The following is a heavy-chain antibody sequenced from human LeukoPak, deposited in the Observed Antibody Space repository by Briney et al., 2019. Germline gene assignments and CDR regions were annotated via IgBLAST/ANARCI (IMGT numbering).Heavy chain of an antibody. V-gene: IGHV3-21*01. D-gene: IGHD6-13*01. CDR2: ISSSSSYI. CDR3: ARSHGYSSSYFDY. CDR1: GFTFSSYS. Sequence: GGSLRPSCAASGFTFSSYSMNWVRQAPGKGLEWVSSISSSSSYICYADSVKGRFTISRDNAKNSLYLQMNSLRAEDTAVYYCARSHGYSSSYFDYWGQGTLVTVSS. J-gene: IGHJ4*02.